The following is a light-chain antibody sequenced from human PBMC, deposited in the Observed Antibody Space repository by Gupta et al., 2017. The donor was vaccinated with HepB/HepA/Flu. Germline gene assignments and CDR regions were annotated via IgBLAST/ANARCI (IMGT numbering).Light chain of an antibody. CDR1: TGAVTNGFY. CDR3: LLFYGGAWV. CDR2: STK. V-gene: IGLV7-43*01. J-gene: IGLJ3*02. Sequence: QTEMTQEPSLTVSPGGTVTLTCASTTGAVTNGFYPSWFQQKPGQAPRALIYSTKRNPSWTTARFSGSLLGGKAALTLSGVQPEDEAEYYCLLFYGGAWVFGGGTKLTVL.